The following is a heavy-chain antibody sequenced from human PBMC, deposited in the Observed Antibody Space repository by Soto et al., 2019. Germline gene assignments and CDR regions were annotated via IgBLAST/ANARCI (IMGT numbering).Heavy chain of an antibody. V-gene: IGHV4-31*03. CDR3: ARDRGLVVRAPMRAFDI. CDR2: IYYSGST. CDR1: GGSISSGGYY. J-gene: IGHJ3*02. D-gene: IGHD2-2*01. Sequence: SETLSLTCTVSGGSISSGGYYWCWIRQHPGKGLEWIGYIYYSGSTYYNPSLKSRVTISVDTSKNQFSLKLSSVTAADTAVYYCARDRGLVVRAPMRAFDIPGQGTMGTVS.